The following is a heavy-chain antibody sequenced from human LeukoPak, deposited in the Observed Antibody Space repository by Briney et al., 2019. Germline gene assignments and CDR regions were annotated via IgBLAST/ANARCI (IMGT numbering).Heavy chain of an antibody. CDR2: IYYSGST. CDR3: ARGNYRFWSGGSFDY. D-gene: IGHD3-3*01. V-gene: IGHV4-59*01. J-gene: IGHJ4*02. Sequence: SETLSLTSTVSGGSISSYYWSWLRQPPGQGLEGIGYIYYSGSTNYDPHLKSRVTISVDTSKNQSSLKLSSVTAADTAVYYCARGNYRFWSGGSFDYWGQGTLVTVSS. CDR1: GGSISSYY.